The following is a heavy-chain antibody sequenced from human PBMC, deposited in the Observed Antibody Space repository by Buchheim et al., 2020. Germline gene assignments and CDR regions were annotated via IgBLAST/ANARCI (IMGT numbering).Heavy chain of an antibody. CDR1: GGSFSDYY. Sequence: QVQLQQWGAGLLKPSETLSFTCAVYGGSFSDYYWSWIRQPPGKGLEWIGEINHSGSTNYNPSLKGRVTISVDTSKNQFSLRLNSVTAADTAVYYCARGSSLGSFNWFDPWGRGTL. V-gene: IGHV4-34*01. J-gene: IGHJ5*02. CDR3: ARGSSLGSFNWFDP. CDR2: INHSGST. D-gene: IGHD3-10*01.